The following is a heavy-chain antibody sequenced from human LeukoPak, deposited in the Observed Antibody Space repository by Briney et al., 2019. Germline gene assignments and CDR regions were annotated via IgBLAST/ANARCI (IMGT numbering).Heavy chain of an antibody. CDR3: ARVTQYYYDSSGFDY. J-gene: IGHJ4*02. V-gene: IGHV3-23*01. Sequence: GGSLRLSCAASGFTFSSYAMSWVRQAPGKGLEWVSAISGSGGSTYYADSVKGRFTISRDNSKNTLYLQMNSLRAEDTAVYYCARVTQYYYDSSGFDYWGQGTLVTVSS. CDR2: ISGSGGST. CDR1: GFTFSSYA. D-gene: IGHD3-22*01.